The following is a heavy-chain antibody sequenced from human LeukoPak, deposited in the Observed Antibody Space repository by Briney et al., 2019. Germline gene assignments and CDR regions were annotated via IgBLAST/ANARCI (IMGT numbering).Heavy chain of an antibody. D-gene: IGHD4-17*01. J-gene: IGHJ6*03. Sequence: MSSATLSPTRTVSSGSISSYYSSSTRHPPGNRLEWLGYIYYSGSTNYNPSLKSRVTISVDTSKNQFSLKLSSVTAADTAVYYCARARPTVTTYRSYMDVWGKGTTVTVSS. CDR3: ARARPTVTTYRSYMDV. CDR2: IYYSGST. V-gene: IGHV4-59*01. CDR1: SGSISSYY.